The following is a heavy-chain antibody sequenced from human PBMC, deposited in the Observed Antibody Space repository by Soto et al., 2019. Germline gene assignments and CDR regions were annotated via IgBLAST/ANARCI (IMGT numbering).Heavy chain of an antibody. CDR3: AKNPLSNWYFDS. CDR2: ISGSGGSTYYADS. J-gene: IGHJ4*02. D-gene: IGHD6-13*01. Sequence: GGSLRLSCSASGFTFSSYAMSWVRQAPGKGLEWVSSISGSGGSTYYADSYYADSVRGRFTISRDNSKNKLYLEVNSLRAEDTVVYYCAKNPLSNWYFDSWGQGTLVTVSS. V-gene: IGHV3-23*01. CDR1: GFTFSSYA.